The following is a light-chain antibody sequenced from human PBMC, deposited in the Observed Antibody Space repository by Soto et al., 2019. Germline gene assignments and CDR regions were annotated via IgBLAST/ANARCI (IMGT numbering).Light chain of an antibody. V-gene: IGKV3-20*01. Sequence: EIVLTQSPGTLSLSPGERATLSCRASQSVDSSYLSWYQHKPGQAPRLLIYVTSSRATGIPDRFSGSGSGADFTLTISRLEPEDFAVYYCQRYGASSFTFGQGTNLEIK. CDR3: QRYGASSFT. CDR1: QSVDSSY. CDR2: VTS. J-gene: IGKJ2*01.